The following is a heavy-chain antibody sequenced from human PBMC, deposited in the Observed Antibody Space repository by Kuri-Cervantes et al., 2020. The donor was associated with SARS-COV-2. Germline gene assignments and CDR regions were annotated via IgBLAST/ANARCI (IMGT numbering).Heavy chain of an antibody. CDR1: GYSFTNYW. Sequence: GESLKISCKGSGYSFTNYWISWVRQMPGKGLEWMGRIDPSDSYTNYSPSFQGHVTISADKSISTAYLQWSSLKASDTAMYYCARLAKMVRGVIGLDYWGQGTLVTVSS. J-gene: IGHJ4*02. CDR3: ARLAKMVRGVIGLDY. V-gene: IGHV5-10-1*01. CDR2: IDPSDSYT. D-gene: IGHD3-10*01.